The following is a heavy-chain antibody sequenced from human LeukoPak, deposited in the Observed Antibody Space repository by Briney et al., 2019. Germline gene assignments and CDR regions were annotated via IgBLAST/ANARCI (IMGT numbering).Heavy chain of an antibody. CDR3: ARGHTVLLWFGELLTLDY. Sequence: ASVKVSCKASGYTFTSYGISWVRQAPGQGLEWMGWISAYNGNTNYAQKLQGRVTMTTDTSTSTAYMELRSLRSDDTAVYYRARGHTVLLWFGELLTLDYWGQGTLVTVSS. CDR2: ISAYNGNT. J-gene: IGHJ4*02. D-gene: IGHD3-10*01. CDR1: GYTFTSYG. V-gene: IGHV1-18*01.